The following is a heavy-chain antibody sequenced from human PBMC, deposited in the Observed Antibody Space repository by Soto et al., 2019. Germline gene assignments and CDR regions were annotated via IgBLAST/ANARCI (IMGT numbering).Heavy chain of an antibody. V-gene: IGHV4-28*01. Sequence: PSETLSLTCAVSGYSISSSNWWGWIRLPPGKGLEWIGYIYYSGSTYYNPSLKSRVTMSVDTSKNQFSLKLSSVTAVDTAVYYCATILLFKYCGGDCESGGGWFDPWGQGTLVTVSS. CDR3: ATILLFKYCGGDCESGGGWFDP. D-gene: IGHD2-21*02. CDR1: GYSISSSNW. J-gene: IGHJ5*02. CDR2: IYYSGST.